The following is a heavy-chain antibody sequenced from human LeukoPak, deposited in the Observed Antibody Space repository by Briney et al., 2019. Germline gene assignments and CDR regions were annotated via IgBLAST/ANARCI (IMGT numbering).Heavy chain of an antibody. CDR1: GYTLTELS. Sequence: ASVTVSCKVSGYTLTELSMHWVRQAPGKGLEWMGGFDPEDGETIYAQKFQGRVTMTEDTSTDTAYMELSSLRSEDTAVYYCATVLISSGWHDAFDIWGQGTMVTVSS. J-gene: IGHJ3*02. CDR3: ATVLISSGWHDAFDI. V-gene: IGHV1-24*01. D-gene: IGHD6-19*01. CDR2: FDPEDGET.